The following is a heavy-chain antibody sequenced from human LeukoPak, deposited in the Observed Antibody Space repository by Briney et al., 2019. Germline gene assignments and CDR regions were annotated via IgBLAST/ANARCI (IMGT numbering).Heavy chain of an antibody. CDR1: GCSISSYY. CDR2: IYTSGST. D-gene: IGHD1-26*01. J-gene: IGHJ4*02. Sequence: PSETLSLTCTVSGCSISSYYWSWIRQPAGKGLEWIGRIYTSGSTNYNPSLKSRVTMSVDTSKNQFSLKLSSVTAADTAVYYCARGPPAGATTWIPFDYWGQGTLVTVSS. CDR3: ARGPPAGATTWIPFDY. V-gene: IGHV4-4*07.